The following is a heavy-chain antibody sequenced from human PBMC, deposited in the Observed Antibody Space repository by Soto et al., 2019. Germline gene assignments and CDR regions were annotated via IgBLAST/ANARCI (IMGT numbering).Heavy chain of an antibody. V-gene: IGHV1-8*01. D-gene: IGHD6-13*01. CDR3: ARADPAAADEFDY. Sequence: SVKVSCKASGYTFTSYDINWVRQATGQGLEWMGWMNPNSGNTGYAQKFQGRVTMTRNTSISTAYMELSSLRSEDTAVYYCARADPAAADEFDYWGQGTLVTVSS. CDR1: GYTFTSYD. J-gene: IGHJ4*02. CDR2: MNPNSGNT.